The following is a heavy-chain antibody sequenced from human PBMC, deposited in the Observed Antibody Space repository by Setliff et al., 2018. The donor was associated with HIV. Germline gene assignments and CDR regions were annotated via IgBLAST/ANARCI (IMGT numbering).Heavy chain of an antibody. CDR2: IYYSGNM. CDR3: VRRVSGSMLDW. V-gene: IGHV4-39*01. CDR1: GDSITGGSYY. J-gene: IGHJ4*02. Sequence: SETLSLTCTVSGDSITGGSYYWGWIRQPPGKGLEWIGTIYYSGNMNYNPSLKSRVTISIDTSKQFSLKLTSVTAADTAVYYCVRRVSGSMLDWWGQGTQVTVSS. D-gene: IGHD1-1*01.